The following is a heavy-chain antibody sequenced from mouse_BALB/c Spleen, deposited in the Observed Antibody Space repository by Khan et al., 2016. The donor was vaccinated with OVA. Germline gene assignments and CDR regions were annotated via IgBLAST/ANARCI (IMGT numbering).Heavy chain of an antibody. CDR1: GYSITSDYA. J-gene: IGHJ2*01. CDR2: ISYSGSN. V-gene: IGHV3-2*02. Sequence: EVQLQESGPGLVKPSQSLSLTCTVTGYSITSDYAWNWIRQFPGNKLEWMGYISYSGSNSYNPSLKSRISITRDTSKNQFFLQLNSVTTEDTVTYYCARAYDGYYFDYWGQGTTLTVSS. D-gene: IGHD2-9*01. CDR3: ARAYDGYYFDY.